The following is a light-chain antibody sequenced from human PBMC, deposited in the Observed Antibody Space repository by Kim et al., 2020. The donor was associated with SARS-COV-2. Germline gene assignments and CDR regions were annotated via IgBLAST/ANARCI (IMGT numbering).Light chain of an antibody. CDR3: QSFDSSNPVV. CDR1: SGRIASNY. Sequence: NFMLTQPHSVSESPGKTVTISCTRSSGRIASNYVQWYQKRPGSAPTTVIYEHNQRPSGVPDRFSGSIDISSNSASLTISGLKPEDEADYYCQSFDSSNPVVFCGGTQLTVL. CDR2: EHN. J-gene: IGLJ2*01. V-gene: IGLV6-57*04.